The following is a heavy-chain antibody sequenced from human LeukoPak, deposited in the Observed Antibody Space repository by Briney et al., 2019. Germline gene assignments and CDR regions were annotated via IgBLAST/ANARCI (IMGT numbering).Heavy chain of an antibody. CDR2: INRSGGST. CDR1: GYTFNSYY. J-gene: IGHJ6*02. CDR3: VSDQPAEYDILTGYWPLLYYYYGMDV. Sequence: ASVKVSCKASGYTFNSYYMHWVRQAPGQGLEWMGIINRSGGSTIYAERFQGRVTSTRDTSTSPVYMELSSLRSEDTAVYYFVSDQPAEYDILTGYWPLLYYYYGMDVWGQGTTVTVSS. D-gene: IGHD3-9*01. V-gene: IGHV1-46*02.